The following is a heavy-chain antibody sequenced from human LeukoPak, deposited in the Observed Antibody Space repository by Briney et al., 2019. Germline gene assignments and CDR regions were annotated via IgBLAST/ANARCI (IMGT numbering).Heavy chain of an antibody. D-gene: IGHD6-19*01. V-gene: IGHV3-30-3*01. CDR2: ISYDGSNK. CDR3: ARDFSSIAVAGYFDL. Sequence: GRSLRLSCAASGFTFSSYAMHWVRQAPGKGLEWVAVISYDGSNKYYADSVKGRFTISRDNSKNTLYLQMNSLRAEDTAVYYCARDFSSIAVAGYFDLWGRGTLVTVSS. CDR1: GFTFSSYA. J-gene: IGHJ2*01.